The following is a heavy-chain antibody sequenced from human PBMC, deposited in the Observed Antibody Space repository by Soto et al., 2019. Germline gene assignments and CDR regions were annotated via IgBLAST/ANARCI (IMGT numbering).Heavy chain of an antibody. CDR3: ARGNSYGEYNALDY. Sequence: GGSLRLSCAASGFTFSSYGMHWVRQAPGKGLEWVAVIWYDGSNIYYADSVKGRFTISRDNSKNTLYLQMHSLRAEDTAVYYCARGNSYGEYNALDYWGRGTLVTVSS. V-gene: IGHV3-33*01. D-gene: IGHD4-17*01. J-gene: IGHJ4*02. CDR1: GFTFSSYG. CDR2: IWYDGSNI.